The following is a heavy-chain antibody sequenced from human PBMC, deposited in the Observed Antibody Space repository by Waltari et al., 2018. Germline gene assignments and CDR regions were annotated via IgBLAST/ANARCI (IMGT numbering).Heavy chain of an antibody. CDR2: IKHSGST. CDR3: AGLGCCSGGSCYSIYYYYYGMDV. Sequence: QVQLQQWGAGLLKPSATLSLTCAVDGGSFRGYYWRWLRQPPGEGVEWSGEIKHSGSTNYNPSLKSRVIIAVVTSNNQFSLKLSYVTAADTGVDYCAGLGCCSGGSCYSIYYYYYGMDVWGQGTTVTVSS. J-gene: IGHJ6*02. D-gene: IGHD2-15*01. V-gene: IGHV4-34*01. CDR1: GGSFRGYY.